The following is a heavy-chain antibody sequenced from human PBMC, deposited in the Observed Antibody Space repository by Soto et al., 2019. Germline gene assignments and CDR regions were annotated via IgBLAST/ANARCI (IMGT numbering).Heavy chain of an antibody. J-gene: IGHJ6*02. V-gene: IGHV1-2*04. CDR3: ARDLLDYNDYYYYGMDV. D-gene: IGHD4-4*01. CDR1: GYTFTGYY. CDR2: INPNSGGT. Sequence: ASVKVSCKASGYTFTGYYMHWVRQAPGQGLEWMGWINPNSGGTNYAQKFQGWVTMTRDTSISTAYMELNSLRAEDTAVYYCARDLLDYNDYYYYGMDVWGQGTTVTVSS.